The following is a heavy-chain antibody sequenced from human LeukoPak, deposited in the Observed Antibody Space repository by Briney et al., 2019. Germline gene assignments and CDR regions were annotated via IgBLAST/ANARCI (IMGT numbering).Heavy chain of an antibody. V-gene: IGHV1-2*02. J-gene: IGHJ5*02. CDR3: ARDYLDGRVVVKGFDP. CDR2: INPNSGGT. CDR1: GYTFTGYY. Sequence: GASVKVSCKASGYTFTGYYMHWVRQAPGQGLEWMGWINPNSGGTNYAQKFQGRVTITRDTSISTAYMELSRLRSDDTAVYYCARDYLDGRVVVKGFDPWGQGTLVTVSS. D-gene: IGHD2-21*01.